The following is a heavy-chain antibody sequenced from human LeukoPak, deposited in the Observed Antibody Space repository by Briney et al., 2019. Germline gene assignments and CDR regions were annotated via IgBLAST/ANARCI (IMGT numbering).Heavy chain of an antibody. D-gene: IGHD5-24*01. CDR2: ISAYNGNT. V-gene: IGHV1-18*01. CDR1: GYTFTSYA. Sequence: EASVKVSCKASGYTFTSYAITWVRQAPGQGLEWMGWISAYNGNTNYAQNLQGRVTMTTDTSTSTAYMELRSLRSDDTAMYYCARMEMATAIFDYWGQGTLVTVSS. J-gene: IGHJ4*02. CDR3: ARMEMATAIFDY.